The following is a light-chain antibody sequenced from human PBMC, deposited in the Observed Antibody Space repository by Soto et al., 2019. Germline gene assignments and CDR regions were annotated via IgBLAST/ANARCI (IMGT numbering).Light chain of an antibody. CDR3: SSYAGSRYV. J-gene: IGLJ1*01. Sequence: QSVLTQPASVSGSPGQSITISCTGTSSDVGAYNYVSWYQQYPGKAPKLMIYEVTKRPSGVPDRFSGSKSGNTASLTVSGLQAEDEADYYCSSYAGSRYVFGTGTKLTVL. CDR2: EVT. CDR1: SSDVGAYNY. V-gene: IGLV2-8*01.